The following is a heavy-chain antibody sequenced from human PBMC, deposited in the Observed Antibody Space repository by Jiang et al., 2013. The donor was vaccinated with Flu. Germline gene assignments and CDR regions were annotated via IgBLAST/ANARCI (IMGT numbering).Heavy chain of an antibody. D-gene: IGHD2-2*01. J-gene: IGHJ6*02. Sequence: CKASGGTFSSYAISWVRQAPGQGLEWMGGIIPIFGTANYAQKFQGRVTITADESTSTAYMELSSLRSEDTAVYYCATRIVVVPAANFRAYYHYYYGMDVWGQGTTVTVSS. CDR3: ATRIVVVPAANFRAYYHYYYGMDV. V-gene: IGHV1-69*01. CDR1: GGTFSSYA. CDR2: IIPIFGTA.